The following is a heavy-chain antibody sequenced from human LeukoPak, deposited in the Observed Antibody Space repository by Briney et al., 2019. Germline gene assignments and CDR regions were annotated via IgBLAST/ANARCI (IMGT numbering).Heavy chain of an antibody. J-gene: IGHJ4*02. CDR2: VDPGDGET. Sequence: ASVKISCXVSGYTFTDYYMHWVQQAPGKGLEWMGLVDPGDGETIYAEKFQGRVTITADTSTDTAYMELSSLRSEDTAVYYCATDTIFGVVTDDYWGQGTLVTVSS. CDR3: ATDTIFGVVTDDY. CDR1: GYTFTDYY. D-gene: IGHD3-3*01. V-gene: IGHV1-69-2*01.